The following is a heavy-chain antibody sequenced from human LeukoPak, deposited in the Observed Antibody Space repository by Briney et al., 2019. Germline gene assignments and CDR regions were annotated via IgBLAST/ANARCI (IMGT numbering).Heavy chain of an antibody. Sequence: GGSLRLSCAASGFTFSDYAMHWVRQAPGRGLEWVAVMSSDGRNRFYGDFVKGRFIISRDNSKNTLYLQINTLTIEDTAVYYCARGSVASTYSSSYYWGLGTLVSVSS. V-gene: IGHV3-30*04. CDR2: MSSDGRNR. D-gene: IGHD3-22*01. J-gene: IGHJ4*02. CDR3: ARGSVASTYSSSYY. CDR1: GFTFSDYA.